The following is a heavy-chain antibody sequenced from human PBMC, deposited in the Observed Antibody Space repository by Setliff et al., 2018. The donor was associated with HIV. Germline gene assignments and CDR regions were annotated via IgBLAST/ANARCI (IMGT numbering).Heavy chain of an antibody. D-gene: IGHD3-16*01. J-gene: IGHJ3*02. CDR2: INHRGST. Sequence: SETLSLTCAVYGASLSDYQWNWIRQSPGKGLEWIGEINHRGSTNYNPSLKSRVTMSVDTSKNQFSLKLNSVTAADTAVYYCARYYDSHPAFDIWGQGTMVTVSS. V-gene: IGHV4-34*01. CDR3: ARYYDSHPAFDI. CDR1: GASLSDYQ.